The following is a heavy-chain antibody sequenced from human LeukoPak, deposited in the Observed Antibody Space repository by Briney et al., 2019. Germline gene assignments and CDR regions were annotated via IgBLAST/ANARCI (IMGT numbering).Heavy chain of an antibody. CDR2: IYSGGST. V-gene: IGHV3-66*02. CDR1: GFTVSSNY. J-gene: IGHJ5*02. D-gene: IGHD6-13*01. CDR3: ARGGGSSTRGWFDP. Sequence: GGSLRLSCAASGFTVSSNYMSWVRQAPGKGLEWVSVIYSGGSTYYADSVKGRFTISRDNSKNTLYLQMNSLRPEDTAVYHCARGGGSSTRGWFDPWGQGTLVTVSS.